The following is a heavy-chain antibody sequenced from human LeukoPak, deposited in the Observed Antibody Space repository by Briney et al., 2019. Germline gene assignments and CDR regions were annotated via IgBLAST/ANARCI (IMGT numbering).Heavy chain of an antibody. V-gene: IGHV3-20*04. D-gene: IGHD3-22*01. Sequence: PGGSLRLSCAGSGFTFDYYGMTWVRQAPGKGLEWVSGINWNGGSTDYADSVNGRFTISRDNAKSSLYLQMNSLRAEDTALYYCARDRYYDTSGFLDYWGQGTLVTVSS. J-gene: IGHJ4*02. CDR1: GFTFDYYG. CDR2: INWNGGST. CDR3: ARDRYYDTSGFLDY.